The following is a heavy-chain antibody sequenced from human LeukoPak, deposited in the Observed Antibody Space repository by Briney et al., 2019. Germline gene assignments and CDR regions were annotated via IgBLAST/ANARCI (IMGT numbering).Heavy chain of an antibody. Sequence: SETLSLTCTVSGGSISTSNYYWGWIRQPPGKGLEWIGEINHSGSSNYNPSLKSRVTISVDTSKNQFSLKLSSVTAADTAVYYCARAVVVRNRRYYYYYYMDVWGKGTTVIVSS. V-gene: IGHV4-39*07. D-gene: IGHD2-15*01. CDR1: GGSISTSNYY. CDR2: INHSGSS. J-gene: IGHJ6*03. CDR3: ARAVVVRNRRYYYYYYMDV.